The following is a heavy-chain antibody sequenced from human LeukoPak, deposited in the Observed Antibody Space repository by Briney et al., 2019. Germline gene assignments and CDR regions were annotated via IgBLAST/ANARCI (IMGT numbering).Heavy chain of an antibody. CDR1: GYTFTSYG. CDR2: ISAYNGNT. D-gene: IGHD2-2*01. CDR3: ARDNGLYCSSTSSYVDGVDWFDP. J-gene: IGHJ5*02. V-gene: IGHV1-18*01. Sequence: ASVKVSCKASGYTFTSYGISWVRQAPGQGLEWMGWISAYNGNTNYAQKLQGRVTMTTDTSTSTAYMELRSLRSDDTAVYYCARDNGLYCSSTSSYVDGVDWFDPWGQGTLVTVSS.